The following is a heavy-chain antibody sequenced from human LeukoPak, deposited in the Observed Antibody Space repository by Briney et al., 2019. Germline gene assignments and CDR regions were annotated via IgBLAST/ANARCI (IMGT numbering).Heavy chain of an antibody. J-gene: IGHJ5*02. D-gene: IGHD1-14*01. CDR3: ARGVRRSVSAPPGGGFDP. Sequence: SVKVSCKASGGTFSSYAISWVRQAPGQGLEWMGGIIPIFGTANYAQKFQGRVTITADESMSTAYMELSSLRSEDTAVYYCARGVRRSVSAPPGGGFDPWGQGTLVTVSS. CDR2: IIPIFGTA. V-gene: IGHV1-69*13. CDR1: GGTFSSYA.